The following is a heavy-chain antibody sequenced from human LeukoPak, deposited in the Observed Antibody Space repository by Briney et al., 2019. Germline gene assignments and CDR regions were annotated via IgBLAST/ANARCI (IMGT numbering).Heavy chain of an antibody. D-gene: IGHD3-10*01. Sequence: ASVKVSCKASGYTFTGYYMHWVRQAPGQGLEWMGWINPNSGGTNYAQKFQGWVTMTRDTSISTAYMELSRLRSDDTAVYYCARARRRVAMVRGVPTNNWFDPWGQGTLVTVSS. CDR2: INPNSGGT. CDR1: GYTFTGYY. J-gene: IGHJ5*02. CDR3: ARARRRVAMVRGVPTNNWFDP. V-gene: IGHV1-2*04.